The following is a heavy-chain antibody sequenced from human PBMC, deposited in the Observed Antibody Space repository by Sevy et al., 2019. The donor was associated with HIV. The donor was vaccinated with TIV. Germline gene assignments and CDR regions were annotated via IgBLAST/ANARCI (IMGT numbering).Heavy chain of an antibody. J-gene: IGHJ6*03. D-gene: IGHD3-10*01. CDR2: ISGSGGST. V-gene: IGHV3-23*01. CDR3: ATDPTDYGSGIPMDV. Sequence: GESLKISCAASGFTFSSYAMSWVRQAPGKGLEWVSAISGSGGSTYYADSVKGRFTISRDNSKNTLYLQMNSLRAEDTAVYYCATDPTDYGSGIPMDVWGKGTTVTVSS. CDR1: GFTFSSYA.